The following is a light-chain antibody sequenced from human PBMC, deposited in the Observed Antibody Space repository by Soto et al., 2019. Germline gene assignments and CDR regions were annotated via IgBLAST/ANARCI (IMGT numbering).Light chain of an antibody. CDR2: DAS. CDR1: QSISSW. Sequence: DIQMTQSPSTLSASVGDRVTITCRASQSISSWLAWYQQKPGKAPKLLIYDASSLESGVPSRFSGSGSGTEFTLNISILQPDDFATYYCQQYNSYPWTFGQWTKVEIK. V-gene: IGKV1-5*01. CDR3: QQYNSYPWT. J-gene: IGKJ1*01.